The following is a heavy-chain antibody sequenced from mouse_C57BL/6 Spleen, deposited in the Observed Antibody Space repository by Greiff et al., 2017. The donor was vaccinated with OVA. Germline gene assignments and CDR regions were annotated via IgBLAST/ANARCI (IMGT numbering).Heavy chain of an antibody. J-gene: IGHJ2*01. V-gene: IGHV5-16*01. Sequence: EVKLVESEGGLVQPGSSMKLSCTASGFTFSDYYMAWVRQVPEKGLEWVANINYDGSSTYYLDSLKSRFIISRDNAKNILYLQMSSLKSEDTATYYCARDPSYDGDYFDYWGQGTTLTVSS. CDR1: GFTFSDYY. D-gene: IGHD2-3*01. CDR2: INYDGSST. CDR3: ARDPSYDGDYFDY.